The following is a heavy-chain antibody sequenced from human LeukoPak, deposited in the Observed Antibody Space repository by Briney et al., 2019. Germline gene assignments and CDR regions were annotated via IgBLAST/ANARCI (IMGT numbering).Heavy chain of an antibody. V-gene: IGHV1-69*13. CDR2: IIPIFGSA. D-gene: IGHD3-10*01. J-gene: IGHJ6*02. CDR1: GYTFTSYG. Sequence: SVKVSCKASGYTFTSYGISWVRQAPGQGLEWMGQIIPIFGSAHYAQKFQDRVTSTVDESTSTAYMELSSLRSEDTAVYYCALLRAGRTSSHQEYYYSYGMDVWGQGTTVTVSS. CDR3: ALLRAGRTSSHQEYYYSYGMDV.